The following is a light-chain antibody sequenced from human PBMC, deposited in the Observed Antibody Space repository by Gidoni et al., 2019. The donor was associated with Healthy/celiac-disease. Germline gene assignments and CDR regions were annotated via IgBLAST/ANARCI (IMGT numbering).Light chain of an antibody. V-gene: IGLV1-40*01. CDR3: QSYDSSLSGVV. Sequence: QSVPTQPPSLSGAPGQRVTISCTGSSSNLGAGYDVHWYPQLPGTAPKLLIYGNSNRPSGVPDRFSGSKSGTSASLAITGLQAEDEADYYCQSYDSSLSGVVFGGGTKLTVL. CDR1: SSNLGAGYD. J-gene: IGLJ2*01. CDR2: GNS.